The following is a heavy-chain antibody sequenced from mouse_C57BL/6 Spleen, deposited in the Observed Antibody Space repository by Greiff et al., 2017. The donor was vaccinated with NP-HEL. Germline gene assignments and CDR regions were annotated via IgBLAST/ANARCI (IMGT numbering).Heavy chain of an antibody. CDR2: ISYDGSN. CDR1: GYSITSGYY. CDR3: ARGGVYYGKLYYAMDY. V-gene: IGHV3-6*01. J-gene: IGHJ4*01. D-gene: IGHD2-1*01. Sequence: EVKLQESGPGLVKPSQSLSLTCSVTGYSITSGYYWNWIRQFPGNKLEWMGYISYDGSNNYNPSLKNRISITRDTSKNQFFLKLNSVTTEDTATYYCARGGVYYGKLYYAMDYWGQGTSVTVSS.